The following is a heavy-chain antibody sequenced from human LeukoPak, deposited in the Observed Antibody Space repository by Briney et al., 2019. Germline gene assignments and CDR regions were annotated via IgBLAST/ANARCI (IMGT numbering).Heavy chain of an antibody. J-gene: IGHJ4*02. CDR1: GFTFSSYG. D-gene: IGHD3-3*01. V-gene: IGHV3-23*01. Sequence: GGSLRLSCAASGFTFSSYGMNWVRQAPGKGLEWLSEITGSGDTTDYADSVKGRLTISRDNLKNTLYLQINSLRAEDTAVYYCAKHPTRSYDFWSGYFILWGQGTLVAVSS. CDR2: ITGSGDTT. CDR3: AKHPTRSYDFWSGYFIL.